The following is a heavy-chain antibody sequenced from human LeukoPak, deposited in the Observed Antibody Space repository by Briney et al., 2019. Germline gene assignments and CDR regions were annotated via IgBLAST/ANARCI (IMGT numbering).Heavy chain of an antibody. CDR2: ISYDGSTE. CDR3: AKDYRRDGYNYYFDY. V-gene: IGHV3-30*18. Sequence: GGSLRLSSAASGFTFSNYGMHWVRQAPGKGLEWVAVISYDGSTEQYSDSVKGRSTISRDNSKNTLYLQMDSLRPEDTALYYCAKDYRRDGYNYYFDYWGQGTLVTLSS. J-gene: IGHJ4*02. D-gene: IGHD5-24*01. CDR1: GFTFSNYG.